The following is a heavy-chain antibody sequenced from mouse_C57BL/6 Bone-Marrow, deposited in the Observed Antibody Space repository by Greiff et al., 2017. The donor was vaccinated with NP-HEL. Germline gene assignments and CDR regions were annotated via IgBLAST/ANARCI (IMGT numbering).Heavy chain of an antibody. CDR2: INPSNGGT. Sequence: VQLQQPGTELVKPGASVKLSCKASGYTFTSYWLHWVKQRPGQGLEWIGNINPSNGGTNYNEKFKSKATLTADNSSSTAYMQLSSLTSEDSSVYYCAAGGGNPAWFAYWGQGTLVTVSA. CDR1: GYTFTSYW. V-gene: IGHV1-53*01. D-gene: IGHD2-1*01. CDR3: AAGGGNPAWFAY. J-gene: IGHJ3*01.